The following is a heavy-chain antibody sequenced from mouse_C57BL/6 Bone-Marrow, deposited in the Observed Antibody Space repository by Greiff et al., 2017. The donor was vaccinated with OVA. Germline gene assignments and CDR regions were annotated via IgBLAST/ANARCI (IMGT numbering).Heavy chain of an antibody. D-gene: IGHD2-3*01. Sequence: QVQLKQSGAELVRPGTSVKMSCKASGYTFTNYWIGWAKQRPGHGLEWIGDIYPGGGYTNYNEKFKGKATLTADKSSSTAYMQFSSLTSEDSAIYYCARIYDGYYWYFDVWGTGTTVTVSS. CDR3: ARIYDGYYWYFDV. CDR2: IYPGGGYT. J-gene: IGHJ1*03. CDR1: GYTFTNYW. V-gene: IGHV1-63*01.